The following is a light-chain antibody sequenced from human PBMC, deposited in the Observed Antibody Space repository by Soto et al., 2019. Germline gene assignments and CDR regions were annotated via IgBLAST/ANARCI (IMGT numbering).Light chain of an antibody. CDR2: DDT. Sequence: SYELTQPPSVSVAPGQTATIPCGGNNIGSKTVHWYQQKPGQAPVLVLYDDTDRPSGIPERFSGSNSGNTATLNISRVEAGDEADYYCQLWDRSTDHTDHRVFGGGTKVTVL. J-gene: IGLJ2*01. CDR3: QLWDRSTDHTDHRV. CDR1: NIGSKT. V-gene: IGLV3-21*02.